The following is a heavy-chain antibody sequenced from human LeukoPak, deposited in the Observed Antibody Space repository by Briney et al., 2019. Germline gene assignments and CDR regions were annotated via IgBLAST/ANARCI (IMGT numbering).Heavy chain of an antibody. J-gene: IGHJ4*02. CDR3: ARRGFGHYDSSGYYYFDY. Sequence: SEALSLTCTVSGDSISSGGFYWSWIRQHPGKGLEWIGYIYYSGSTYYNPSLKSRVTISVDTSKNQFSLKLSSVTAADTAVYYCARRGFGHYDSSGYYYFDYWGQGTLVTVSS. D-gene: IGHD3-22*01. CDR2: IYYSGST. V-gene: IGHV4-31*03. CDR1: GDSISSGGFY.